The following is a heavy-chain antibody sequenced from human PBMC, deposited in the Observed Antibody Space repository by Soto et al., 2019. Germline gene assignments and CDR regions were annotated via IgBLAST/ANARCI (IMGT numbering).Heavy chain of an antibody. CDR2: IWYDGSNK. Sequence: QVQLVESGGGVVQPGRSLRLSCAASGFTFSSYGMHWVRQAPGKGLEWVAVIWYDGSNKYYADSVKGRFTISRDKSKNTLYLQMNSLRAEDTAVYYCAREGVAGTLDYWGRGSLVTVSS. V-gene: IGHV3-33*01. D-gene: IGHD6-19*01. J-gene: IGHJ4*02. CDR1: GFTFSSYG. CDR3: AREGVAGTLDY.